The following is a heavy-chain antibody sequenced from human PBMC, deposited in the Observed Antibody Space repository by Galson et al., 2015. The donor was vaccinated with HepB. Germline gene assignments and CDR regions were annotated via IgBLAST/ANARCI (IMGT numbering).Heavy chain of an antibody. D-gene: IGHD2/OR15-2a*01. CDR1: GYIFTSYD. Sequence: SVKVSCKASGYIFTSYDINWVRQATGQGLEWMGWMNPNSGNTGYTQNFQGRVAMTRSTSINTAYMELSGLMVEDTAVYYCARSRPYTSNSSPFDAFDIWGQGTVVTVST. CDR3: ARSRPYTSNSSPFDAFDI. J-gene: IGHJ3*02. CDR2: MNPNSGNT. V-gene: IGHV1-8*01.